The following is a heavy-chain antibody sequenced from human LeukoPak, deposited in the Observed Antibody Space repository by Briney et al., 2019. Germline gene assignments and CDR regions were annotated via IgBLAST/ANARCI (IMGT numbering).Heavy chain of an antibody. CDR1: GGSISSSSYY. CDR2: IYYSGST. J-gene: IGHJ3*02. Sequence: SETLSLTCTVSGGSISSSSYYWGWIRQPPGKGLEWIGSIYYSGSTYYNPSLKSRVTISVDTSKNQFSLKLSSVTAAGTAVYYCARLYVWGSYRPNPDAFDIWGQGTMVTVSS. V-gene: IGHV4-39*07. CDR3: ARLYVWGSYRPNPDAFDI. D-gene: IGHD3-16*02.